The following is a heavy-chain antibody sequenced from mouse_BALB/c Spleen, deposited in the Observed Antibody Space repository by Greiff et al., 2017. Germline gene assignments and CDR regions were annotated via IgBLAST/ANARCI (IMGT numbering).Heavy chain of an antibody. CDR1: GFNIKDTY. D-gene: IGHD4-1*01. J-gene: IGHJ2*01. V-gene: IGHV14-3*02. CDR2: IDPANGKT. CDR3: ALTGNY. Sequence: EVKLQESGAELVKPGASVKLSCTASGFNIKDTYMHWVKQRPEQGLEWIGRIDPANGKTKYDPKFQGKATITADTSSNTAYLQLSSLTSEDTAVYYCALTGNYWGQGTTLTVSS.